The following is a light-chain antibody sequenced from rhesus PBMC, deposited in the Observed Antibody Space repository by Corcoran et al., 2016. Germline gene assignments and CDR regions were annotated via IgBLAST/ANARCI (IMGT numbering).Light chain of an antibody. CDR2: ADS. J-gene: IGLJ6*01. CDR3: QVWDSSSDNDV. Sequence: SYELTQPPSVSVSPGQMARITCGGDDIGRKSVHWYQQKPAQAPVLVIYADSDRPSGIPERFSGSNSGNTATLTISGVEAGDEADYYCQVWDSSSDNDVFGSGTKLTVL. V-gene: IGLV3-36*01. CDR1: DIGRKS.